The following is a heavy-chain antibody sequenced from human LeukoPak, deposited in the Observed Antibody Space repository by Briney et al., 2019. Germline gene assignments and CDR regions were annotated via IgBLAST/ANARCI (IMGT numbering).Heavy chain of an antibody. CDR3: ARTITMVRGVPFDY. CDR2: ISSSSSYI. CDR1: GFTFSSYS. Sequence: GGSLRLSCAAPGFTFSSYSMNWVRQAPGKGLEWVSSISSSSSYIYYADSVKGRFTISRDNAKNSLYLQMNSLRAEDTAVYYCARTITMVRGVPFDYWGQGTLVTVSS. V-gene: IGHV3-21*01. J-gene: IGHJ4*02. D-gene: IGHD3-10*01.